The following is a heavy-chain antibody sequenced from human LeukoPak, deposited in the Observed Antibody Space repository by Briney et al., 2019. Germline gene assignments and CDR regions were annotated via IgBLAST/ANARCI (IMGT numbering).Heavy chain of an antibody. CDR3: AKVLLDDYGDYGHAFDI. Sequence: PGGSLRLSCAASGFTFSSYAMSWVRQAQGKGLEWVSAISGSGGSTYYADSVKGRFTISRDNSKNTLYLQMNSLRAEDTAVYYCAKVLLDDYGDYGHAFDIWGQGTMVTVSS. CDR2: ISGSGGST. J-gene: IGHJ3*02. CDR1: GFTFSSYA. V-gene: IGHV3-23*01. D-gene: IGHD4-17*01.